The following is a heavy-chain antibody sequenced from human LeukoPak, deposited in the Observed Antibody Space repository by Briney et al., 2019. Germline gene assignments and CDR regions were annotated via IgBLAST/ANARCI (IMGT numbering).Heavy chain of an antibody. CDR1: GFTFSDHY. Sequence: GGSLRLSCAASGFTFSDHYMDWIRQGPGKGLEWVGRIRNKDTKYTKEYAASVKGRFTISREDSQNSLYLQMNSLKIEDTAVYYCARVPSLNSGSYGYWGQGTLVTVSS. CDR2: IRNKDTKYTK. V-gene: IGHV3-72*01. CDR3: ARVPSLNSGSYGY. D-gene: IGHD3-10*01. J-gene: IGHJ4*02.